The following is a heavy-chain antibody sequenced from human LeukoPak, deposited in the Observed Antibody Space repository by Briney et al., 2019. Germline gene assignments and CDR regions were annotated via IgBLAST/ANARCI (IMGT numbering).Heavy chain of an antibody. J-gene: IGHJ6*02. D-gene: IGHD3-16*01. CDR3: AVGPPAPWGGMDV. CDR1: GGTFSRKY. Sequence: SETLSLIYSLYGGTFSRKYSSSIRQPPGKGLEWIGEINHSGSTNYNPSLKSRVTISVDTSKNQFSLKLSSVTAADTAVCHWAVGPPAPWGGMDVWGQGTTVTVSS. V-gene: IGHV4-34*08. CDR2: INHSGST.